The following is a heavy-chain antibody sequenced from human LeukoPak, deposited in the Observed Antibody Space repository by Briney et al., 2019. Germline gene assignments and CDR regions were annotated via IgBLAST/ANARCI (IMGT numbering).Heavy chain of an antibody. J-gene: IGHJ4*02. Sequence: SETLSLTCTVSGGSISSYYWSWIRQPAGKGLEWIGRIYTSGSTNYNPSLKSRVTMSVDTSKNQFSLKLSSVTAADTAVYYCASTVWFGELLVPYFDYWGQGTTVTVSS. CDR1: GGSISSYY. D-gene: IGHD3-10*01. CDR3: ASTVWFGELLVPYFDY. V-gene: IGHV4-4*07. CDR2: IYTSGST.